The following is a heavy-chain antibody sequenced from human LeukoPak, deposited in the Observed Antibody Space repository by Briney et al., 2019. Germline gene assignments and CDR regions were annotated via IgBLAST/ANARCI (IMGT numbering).Heavy chain of an antibody. J-gene: IGHJ5*02. CDR2: TKQDGSEK. V-gene: IGHV3-7*01. Sequence: GGSLRLSCAASGFTFSSYWMSWVRQAPGKGLEWVANTKQDGSEKCYVDSVKGRFTISRDNAKNLLYLQMNSLRAADTAVYYCARGRKGYDYVWGSYRTNWFDPWGQGTLVTVSS. CDR3: ARGRKGYDYVWGSYRTNWFDP. D-gene: IGHD3-16*02. CDR1: GFTFSSYW.